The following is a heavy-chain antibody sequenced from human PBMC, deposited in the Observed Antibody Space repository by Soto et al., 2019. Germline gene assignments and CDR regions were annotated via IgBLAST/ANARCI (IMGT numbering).Heavy chain of an antibody. CDR2: IIPLFGTA. Sequence: QVQLVQSGAEVKKPGSSVKVSCKASGGTFSTYAINWVRQAPGHGLEWMGGIIPLFGTAKYAQKFQGRVTITADESTSTAYMELSSLRSEDTAVYYCGYSYGYVGDYFDYWGQGTLVTVSS. D-gene: IGHD5-18*01. J-gene: IGHJ4*02. CDR1: GGTFSTYA. CDR3: GYSYGYVGDYFDY. V-gene: IGHV1-69*01.